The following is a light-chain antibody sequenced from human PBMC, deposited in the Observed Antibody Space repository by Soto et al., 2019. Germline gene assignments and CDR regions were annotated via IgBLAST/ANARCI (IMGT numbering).Light chain of an antibody. CDR1: QSVSSN. V-gene: IGKV3-15*01. J-gene: IGKJ1*01. CDR2: GAS. CDR3: QQYNNWPPGT. Sequence: EIVMTQSPATLSLSPGERATLSCRASQSVSSNLAWYQQKPGQAPRHLIYGASTRATGIPARFSGSGSGTEFTLTISSLQSEDFAVYYCQQYNNWPPGTFGQGTKVEI.